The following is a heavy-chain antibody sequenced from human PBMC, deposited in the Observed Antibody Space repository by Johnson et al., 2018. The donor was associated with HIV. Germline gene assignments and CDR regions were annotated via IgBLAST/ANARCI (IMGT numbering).Heavy chain of an antibody. CDR2: ISYDGTNK. V-gene: IGHV3-30-3*01. J-gene: IGHJ3*02. D-gene: IGHD3-22*01. Sequence: QVQLVESGGGVVQPGRSLRLSCVASGFTFSSYAMHWVRQAPGKGLEWVAVISYDGTNKYYADSVKGRFTISRDNSKNTLYLQMSSLRAEDTAVYYCARSNSIRMIVLVTGGAFDIWGQGTMVTVSS. CDR1: GFTFSSYA. CDR3: ARSNSIRMIVLVTGGAFDI.